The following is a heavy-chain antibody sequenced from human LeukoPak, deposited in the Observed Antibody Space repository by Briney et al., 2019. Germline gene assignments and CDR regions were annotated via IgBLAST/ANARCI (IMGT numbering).Heavy chain of an antibody. Sequence: GGSLRLSCAASGFTFSSYAMSWVRQAPGKGLEWVSAISGSGGSTYYADSVKGRFTVSRDYAKNTLFLQMNNLRTEDTALYFCATARNFRFEYWGQGSLVIVSA. CDR1: GFTFSSYA. D-gene: IGHD1-7*01. J-gene: IGHJ4*02. V-gene: IGHV3-23*01. CDR3: ATARNFRFEY. CDR2: ISGSGGST.